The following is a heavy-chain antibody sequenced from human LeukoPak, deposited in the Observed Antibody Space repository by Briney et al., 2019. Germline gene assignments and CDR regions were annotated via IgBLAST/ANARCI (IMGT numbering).Heavy chain of an antibody. Sequence: PGGSLRLSCAASGFTFSSYSMNWVRQAPGKGLEWVSSISSSSSYIYYADSVKGRFTISRDNAKNSLYLQMNSLRAEDTAVYYCARDPATYSGSGRDAFDIWGQGTMVTVSS. V-gene: IGHV3-21*01. CDR1: GFTFSSYS. CDR3: ARDPATYSGSGRDAFDI. J-gene: IGHJ3*02. D-gene: IGHD1-26*01. CDR2: ISSSSSYI.